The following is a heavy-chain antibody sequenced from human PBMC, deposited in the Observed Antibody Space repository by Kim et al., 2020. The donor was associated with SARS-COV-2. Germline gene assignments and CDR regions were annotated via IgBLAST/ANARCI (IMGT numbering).Heavy chain of an antibody. Sequence: GGSLRLSFIASGFNFSTYEMNWVRQAPGKGLEWISYISSRGNIINYADSVKGRFTISRDNAKQSLYLEMRGLRAEDTAVYYCARGDYADYVILGMDVWGQGTTVTVSS. CDR2: ISSRGNII. CDR3: ARGDYADYVILGMDV. V-gene: IGHV3-48*03. D-gene: IGHD4-17*01. J-gene: IGHJ6*02. CDR1: GFNFSTYE.